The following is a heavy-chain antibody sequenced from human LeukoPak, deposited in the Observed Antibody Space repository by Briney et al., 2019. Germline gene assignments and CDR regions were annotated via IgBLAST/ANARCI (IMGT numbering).Heavy chain of an antibody. J-gene: IGHJ3*02. V-gene: IGHV3-7*01. D-gene: IGHD6-19*01. Sequence: GGSLRLSCAASGFTFSSYAMSWVRQAPGKGLEWVANIKQDGSEKYYVDSVKGRFTISRDNAKNSLYLQMNSLRAEDTAVYYCARDQAAGPFDAFDIWGQGTMVTVSS. CDR2: IKQDGSEK. CDR1: GFTFSSYA. CDR3: ARDQAAGPFDAFDI.